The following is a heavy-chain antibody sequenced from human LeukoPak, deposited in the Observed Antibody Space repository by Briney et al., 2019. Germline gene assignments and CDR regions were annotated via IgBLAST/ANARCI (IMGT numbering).Heavy chain of an antibody. D-gene: IGHD3-22*01. CDR3: ARHRYYYDSSGYYYQP. CDR2: TYYSGST. J-gene: IGHJ5*02. CDR1: GASISSYY. V-gene: IGHV4-59*01. Sequence: SSETLSLTCTVSGASISSYYWSWIRQPPGKGLEWIGYTYYSGSTNYNPSLKSRVTISVDTSKNQFSLRLSSVTAADTAVYYCARHRYYYDSSGYYYQPWGQGTLVTVSS.